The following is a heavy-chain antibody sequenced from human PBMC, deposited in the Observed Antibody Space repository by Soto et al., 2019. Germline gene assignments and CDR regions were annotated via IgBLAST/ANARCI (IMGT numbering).Heavy chain of an antibody. D-gene: IGHD2-15*01. J-gene: IGHJ6*02. CDR3: ARVVVPATRNYYYYGMDV. CDR2: IIPIFGTA. V-gene: IGHV1-69*13. Sequence: GASVKVSCKASGGTFSSYAISWVRQAPGQGLEWMGGIIPIFGTANYAQKFQGRVTITADESTGTAYMELSSLRSEDTAVYFCARVVVPATRNYYYYGMDVWGQGTTVTVSS. CDR1: GGTFSSYA.